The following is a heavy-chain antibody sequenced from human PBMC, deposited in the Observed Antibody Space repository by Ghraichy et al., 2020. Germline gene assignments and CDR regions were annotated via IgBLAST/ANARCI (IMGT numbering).Heavy chain of an antibody. D-gene: IGHD2-8*01. CDR3: ARDVLFCTNDVCPFDY. J-gene: IGHJ4*02. Sequence: ASVKVSCKTSGYTFASYGVSWVRQAPGQGLEWMGWISGYNANTNYPQKLQGRVTMTTDTSTSTAYMELRSLRSDDTAVYYCARDVLFCTNDVCPFDYWGQGTLVTVSS. CDR1: GYTFASYG. CDR2: ISGYNANT. V-gene: IGHV1-18*04.